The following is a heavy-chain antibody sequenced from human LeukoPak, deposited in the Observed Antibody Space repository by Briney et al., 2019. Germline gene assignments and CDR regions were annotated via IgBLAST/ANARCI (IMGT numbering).Heavy chain of an antibody. D-gene: IGHD3-3*01. V-gene: IGHV3-23*01. J-gene: IGHJ4*02. CDR3: AKVPRRLEAFDY. CDR2: ISGSGCST. Sequence: GGSLRLSCAASGFTFSSYAMSWVRQAPGKGLEWVSAISGSGCSTYYADSVKGRFTISRDNSKNTLYLQTNSLRAEDTAVYYCAKVPRRLEAFDYWGQGTLVTVSS. CDR1: GFTFSSYA.